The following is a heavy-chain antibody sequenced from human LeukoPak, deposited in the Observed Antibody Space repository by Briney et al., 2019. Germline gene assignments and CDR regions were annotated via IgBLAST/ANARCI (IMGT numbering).Heavy chain of an antibody. J-gene: IGHJ4*02. CDR2: IKLDGSEK. CDR1: GFTFGKYW. D-gene: IGHD3-3*01. V-gene: IGHV3-7*03. CDR3: ARDQYDTWSRRGNFDS. Sequence: AGGSLRLSCVASGFTFGKYWMSWVRQAPGKGLEWVANIKLDGSEKNYVDSVKGRFTISRDNTKNSLYLQMNSLRVKDTAVFYCARDQYDTWSRRGNFDSWGQGTLVIVSS.